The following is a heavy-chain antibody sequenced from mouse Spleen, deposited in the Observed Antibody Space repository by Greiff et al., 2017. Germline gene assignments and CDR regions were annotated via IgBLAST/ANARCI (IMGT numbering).Heavy chain of an antibody. D-gene: IGHD1-1*01. J-gene: IGHJ3*01. Sequence: VQLVESGPGLVAPSQSLSITCTVSGFSLTNYAVHWVRQSPGKGLEWLGVIWSDGSTDYNAAFISRLSISKDNSKSQVFFKMNSLQADDTAIYYCARKWDYYGSSFAYWGQGTLVTVSA. CDR1: GFSLTNYA. CDR2: IWSDGST. V-gene: IGHV2-4-1*01. CDR3: ARKWDYYGSSFAY.